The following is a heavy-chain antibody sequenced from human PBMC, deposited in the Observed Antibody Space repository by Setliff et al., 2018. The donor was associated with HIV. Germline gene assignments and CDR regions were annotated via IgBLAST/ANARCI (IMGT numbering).Heavy chain of an antibody. CDR1: GGSFSDYY. CDR3: ARGPNYYDSSGYSRTMAFDI. Sequence: SETLSLTCAVYGGSFSDYYWSWIRQPPGKGLEWIGEINHSGSTNYNPSLKSRITISVDTSKNQFSLKLSSVTAADTAVYYCARGPNYYDSSGYSRTMAFDIWGQGTMVTV. CDR2: INHSGST. V-gene: IGHV4-34*01. D-gene: IGHD3-22*01. J-gene: IGHJ3*02.